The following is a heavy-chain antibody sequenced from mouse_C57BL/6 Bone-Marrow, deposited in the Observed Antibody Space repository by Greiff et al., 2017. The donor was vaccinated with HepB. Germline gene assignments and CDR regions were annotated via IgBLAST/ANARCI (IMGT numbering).Heavy chain of an antibody. V-gene: IGHV5-17*01. Sequence: EVKLMESGGGLVKPGGSLKLSCAASGFTLSDYGMHWVRQAPEKGLEWVAYISSGSSTIYYADTVKGRFTISRDNAKNTLFLQMTSLRSEDTAMYYCASGYFDVWGTGTTVTVSS. CDR1: GFTLSDYG. CDR2: ISSGSSTI. CDR3: ASGYFDV. J-gene: IGHJ1*03.